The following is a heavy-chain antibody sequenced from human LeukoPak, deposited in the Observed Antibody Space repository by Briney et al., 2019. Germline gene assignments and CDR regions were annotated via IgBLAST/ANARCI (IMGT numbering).Heavy chain of an antibody. CDR3: ARRAGAYSHPYDY. Sequence: GGSLRLSCAASGFTFNNYEMNWVRQAPGKGLEWVSYISSSGSTIYYADSVKGRFTISRDNAKNSLYLQMNSLRAEDTAVYYCARRAGAYSHPYDYWGQGTLVTVSS. CDR1: GFTFNNYE. D-gene: IGHD4/OR15-4a*01. V-gene: IGHV3-48*03. CDR2: ISSSGSTI. J-gene: IGHJ4*02.